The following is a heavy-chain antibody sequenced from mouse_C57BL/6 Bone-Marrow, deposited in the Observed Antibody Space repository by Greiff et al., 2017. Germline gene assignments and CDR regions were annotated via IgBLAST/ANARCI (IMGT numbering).Heavy chain of an antibody. J-gene: IGHJ4*01. CDR2: IRNKATGYST. Sequence: EVQLVESGGGLVQPGGSLSLSCAASGFTFTDYYMSWVRQPPGKALEWVGFIRNKATGYSTEYSASVRGRFTISRDNSQSILYLLLNALRAEDSATYYCARYSDYYYDAMDYWGQGTSVTVSS. D-gene: IGHD1-1*02. CDR1: GFTFTDYY. CDR3: ARYSDYYYDAMDY. V-gene: IGHV7-3*01.